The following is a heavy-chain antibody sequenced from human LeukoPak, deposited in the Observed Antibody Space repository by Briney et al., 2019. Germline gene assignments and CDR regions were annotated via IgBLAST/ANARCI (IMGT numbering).Heavy chain of an antibody. Sequence: GGTLRLSCAASGFTFSRNGMTWVRQAPGKGLEWVSAISGSGGNTYYADSVKGRFTISRGNSKNTLYLQMNSLRAEGTAVYYCAKDRRAGSYDYWGQGTLVTVSS. CDR2: ISGSGGNT. V-gene: IGHV3-23*01. CDR3: AKDRRAGSYDY. D-gene: IGHD3-10*01. CDR1: GFTFSRNG. J-gene: IGHJ4*02.